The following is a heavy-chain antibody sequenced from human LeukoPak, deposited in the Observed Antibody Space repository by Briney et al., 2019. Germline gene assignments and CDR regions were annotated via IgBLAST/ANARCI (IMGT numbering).Heavy chain of an antibody. V-gene: IGHV1-69*06. CDR1: GGTVSSGG. D-gene: IGHD4-23*01. Sequence: SVKVSCKASGGTVSSGGFSWVRQAPGQGLEWMGGIIPLFGATNYAQKFQDRITITADKSTNTVYVELTSLTSADTAVYYCARGPTVVTPRDKISYYQHYIDVWGKGTTVIVSS. CDR3: ARGPTVVTPRDKISYYQHYIDV. CDR2: IIPLFGAT. J-gene: IGHJ6*03.